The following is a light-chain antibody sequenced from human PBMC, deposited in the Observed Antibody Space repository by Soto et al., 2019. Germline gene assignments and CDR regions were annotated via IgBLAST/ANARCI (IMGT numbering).Light chain of an antibody. J-gene: IGLJ1*01. CDR2: EVS. CDR3: RSYTSRSTLA. V-gene: IGLV2-14*01. CDR1: SSDVGAYNY. Sequence: QSALTQPASVSGSPGQSITISCTGTSSDVGAYNYVSWYQQHPGKAPKLMIYEVSNRPSGVSSRLSGSKSGNTASLTISGLQAEDEDDYYCRSYTSRSTLAFGTGT.